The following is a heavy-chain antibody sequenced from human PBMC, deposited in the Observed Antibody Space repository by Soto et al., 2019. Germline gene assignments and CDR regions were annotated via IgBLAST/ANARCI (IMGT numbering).Heavy chain of an antibody. CDR1: GGTFSGNT. CDR3: ASLDTMVRGLAPNDY. D-gene: IGHD3-10*01. CDR2: IIPILDIA. J-gene: IGHJ4*02. Sequence: SVKVSCKTSGGTFSGNTISWVRQAPGQGLEWMGRIIPILDIANYAQKFQGRVTITADRSTSTAFMEVGSLRSDDTAVYYCASLDTMVRGLAPNDYWGQGTLVSVSS. V-gene: IGHV1-69*02.